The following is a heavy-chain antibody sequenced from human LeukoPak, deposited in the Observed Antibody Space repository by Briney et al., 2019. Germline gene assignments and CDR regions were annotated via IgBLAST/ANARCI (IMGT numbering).Heavy chain of an antibody. V-gene: IGHV3-74*01. CDR3: ARVGATTRNSFDY. Sequence: GGSLRLSCAASGFTFDDYGMSWVRQAPGKGLEWVSRINSAGSSTTYADSVKGRFTISRDNAKNTLYLQMNSLRAEDTAVYYCARVGATTRNSFDYWGQGTLVTVSS. J-gene: IGHJ4*02. D-gene: IGHD2-15*01. CDR2: INSAGSST. CDR1: GFTFDDYG.